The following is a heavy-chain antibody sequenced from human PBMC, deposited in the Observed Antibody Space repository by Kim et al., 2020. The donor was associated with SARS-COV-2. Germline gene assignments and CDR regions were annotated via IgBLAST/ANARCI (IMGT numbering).Heavy chain of an antibody. CDR2: IKQDGSEK. V-gene: IGHV3-7*01. J-gene: IGHJ4*02. CDR1: GFTFSSYW. D-gene: IGHD2-15*01. Sequence: GGSLRLSCAASGFTFSSYWMSWVRQAPGKGLEWVANIKQDGSEKYYVDPVKGRFTISRDNAKNSLYLQMNSLRAEDTAVYYCARDSKYCSGGSCYSDYWGQGTLVTVSS. CDR3: ARDSKYCSGGSCYSDY.